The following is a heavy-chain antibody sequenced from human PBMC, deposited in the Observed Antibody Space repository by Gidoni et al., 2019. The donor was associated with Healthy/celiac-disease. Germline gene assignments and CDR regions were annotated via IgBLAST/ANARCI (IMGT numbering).Heavy chain of an antibody. D-gene: IGHD1-26*01. V-gene: IGHV4-34*01. CDR2: INHSGST. CDR3: ARKVGGGNYDY. Sequence: QVQLQQWGTGLLQPSEPLSLTCAVYGGSFNDYYWSWIRQPPGKGLEWIGEINHSGSTNYNPSLKSRVTVSVDPSKNQFSLKLTSVTAADTAVYYCARKVGGGNYDYWGQGTLVTVSS. CDR1: GGSFNDYY. J-gene: IGHJ4*02.